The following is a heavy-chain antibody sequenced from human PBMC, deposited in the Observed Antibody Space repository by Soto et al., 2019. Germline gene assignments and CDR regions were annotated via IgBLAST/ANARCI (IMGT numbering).Heavy chain of an antibody. CDR2: IYSGGST. J-gene: IGHJ6*03. V-gene: IGHV3-53*04. CDR1: GFTVSSNY. Sequence: GGSLRLSCAASGFTVSSNYMSWVRQAPGKGLEWVSVIYSGGSTYYADSVKGRFTISRHNSKNTLYLQMNSLRAEDTAVYYCARDKIVVVPAAMPGDHYYYYYMDVWGKGTTVTVSS. CDR3: ARDKIVVVPAAMPGDHYYYYYMDV. D-gene: IGHD2-2*01.